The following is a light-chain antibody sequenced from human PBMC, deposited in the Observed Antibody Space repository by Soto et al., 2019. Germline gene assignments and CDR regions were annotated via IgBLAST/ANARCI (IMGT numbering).Light chain of an antibody. V-gene: IGKV1-9*01. CDR1: QGINTF. Sequence: HFTLKPTPLSASVGDRGTIPCRASQGINTFLAWYQQKPGKAPKLLIYAASTLQSGVPSRFSGSGSGTDFTLTISSLQPEDFATYYCQQLESYPSTFGGGTKVDIK. CDR2: AAS. J-gene: IGKJ4*01. CDR3: QQLESYPST.